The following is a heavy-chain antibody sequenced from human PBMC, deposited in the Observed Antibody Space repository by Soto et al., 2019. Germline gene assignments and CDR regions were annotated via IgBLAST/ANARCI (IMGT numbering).Heavy chain of an antibody. CDR3: ARQADGYEILTGYYANFDY. J-gene: IGHJ4*02. CDR2: IYPGDSDT. D-gene: IGHD3-9*01. CDR1: GYSFTSYW. V-gene: IGHV5-51*01. Sequence: PGESLKISCKGSGYSFTSYWIGWVRQMPGKGLEWMGIIYPGDSDTRYSPSFQGQVTISADKSISTAYLQWSSLKASDTAMYYCARQADGYEILTGYYANFDYWGQGTLVTVSS.